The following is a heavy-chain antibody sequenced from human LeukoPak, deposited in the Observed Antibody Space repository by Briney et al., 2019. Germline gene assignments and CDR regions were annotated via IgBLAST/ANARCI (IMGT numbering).Heavy chain of an antibody. CDR3: ARWHNWHPDDYYYYYLDV. J-gene: IGHJ6*03. CDR1: GGSMSSYY. D-gene: IGHD1-20*01. Sequence: SETLSLTCTVSGGSMSSYYWTWIRQPPGKGLEWIGYIYYTGSTNYNPSLKSRITISVDTSKNRFSLKLTSVTAADTAVYYCARWHNWHPDDYYYYYLDVWGKGTTVTVSS. V-gene: IGHV4-59*01. CDR2: IYYTGST.